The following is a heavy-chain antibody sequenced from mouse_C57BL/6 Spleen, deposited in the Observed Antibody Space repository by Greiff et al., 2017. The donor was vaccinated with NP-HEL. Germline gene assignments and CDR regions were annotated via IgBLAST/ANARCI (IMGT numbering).Heavy chain of an antibody. V-gene: IGHV1-15*01. CDR3: TRSRGDGYYMDY. Sequence: QVHVKQSGAELVRPGASVTLTCKASGYTFTDYEMHWVKQTPVHGLEWIGAIDPETGGTAYNQKFKGKAILTADKSSSTAYMELRSLTSEDSAVYYCTRSRGDGYYMDYWGQGTTLTVSS. J-gene: IGHJ2*01. D-gene: IGHD2-3*01. CDR2: IDPETGGT. CDR1: GYTFTDYE.